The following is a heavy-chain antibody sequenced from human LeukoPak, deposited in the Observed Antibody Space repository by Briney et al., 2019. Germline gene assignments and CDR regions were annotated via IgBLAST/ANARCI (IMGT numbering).Heavy chain of an antibody. CDR1: GFIFSNFW. CDR3: TRVRSDTGRDACPEY. D-gene: IGHD2-8*02. CDR2: IKKDGSEK. V-gene: IGHV3-7*03. Sequence: GGSLRLSCVAPGFIFSNFWMSWVRQAPGKGLEWVANIKKDGSEKHYVDSVKGRFTISRDNAKSSLYLQMSSLRAEDTAVYYCTRVRSDTGRDACPEYWGQGTLVTVSS. J-gene: IGHJ4*02.